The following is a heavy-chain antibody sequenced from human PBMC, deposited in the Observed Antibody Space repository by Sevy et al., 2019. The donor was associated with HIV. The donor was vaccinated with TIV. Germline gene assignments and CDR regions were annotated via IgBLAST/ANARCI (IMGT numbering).Heavy chain of an antibody. J-gene: IGHJ4*02. CDR2: IKNSGDST. V-gene: IGHV3-23*01. CDR3: AKGTRRPDWGYYFDY. D-gene: IGHD3-16*01. CDR1: GFTFRSSA. Sequence: GESLKISCAASGFTFRSSAMSWVHQAPGKGLEWVSAIKNSGDSTYYADSVKGRFTISRDNSKNTLYLQMNSQRAEDTAVYYCAKGTRRPDWGYYFDYWGQGTLVTVSS.